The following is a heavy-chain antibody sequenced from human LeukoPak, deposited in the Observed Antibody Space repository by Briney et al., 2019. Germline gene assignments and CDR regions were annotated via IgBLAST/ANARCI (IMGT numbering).Heavy chain of an antibody. J-gene: IGHJ4*02. D-gene: IGHD3-22*01. CDR2: INPSGGST. Sequence: ASVTVSCKASGYTFTSYYMHWVRQAPGQGLEWMGIINPSGGSTSYAQKFQGRVTMTRDTSTSTVYMELSSLRSEDTAVYYCARDRRSYDSSGYVDYWGQGTLVTVSS. CDR3: ARDRRSYDSSGYVDY. CDR1: GYTFTSYY. V-gene: IGHV1-46*01.